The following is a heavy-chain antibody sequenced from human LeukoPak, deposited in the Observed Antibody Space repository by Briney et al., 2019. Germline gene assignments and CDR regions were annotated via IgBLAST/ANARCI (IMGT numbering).Heavy chain of an antibody. D-gene: IGHD3-10*01. CDR2: ISSSSSYI. J-gene: IGHJ3*02. CDR3: ARDLAWFGEFVGFDI. V-gene: IGHV3-21*01. CDR1: GFTFSSYS. Sequence: GGSLRLSCAASGFTFSSYSMNWVRQAPGKGLEWVSSISSSSSYIYYADSVKGRFTISRDNAKNSLYLQMNSLRAEDTAVYYCARDLAWFGEFVGFDIWGQGTMVTVSS.